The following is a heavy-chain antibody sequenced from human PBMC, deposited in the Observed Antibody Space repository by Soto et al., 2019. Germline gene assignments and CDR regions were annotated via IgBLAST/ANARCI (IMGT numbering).Heavy chain of an antibody. Sequence: QVQLVQSGAEVKKPGSSVKVSCKASGGTFSSYTISWVRQAPGQGLEWMGRIIPILGIANYAQKVQGRVTITADKSTSTAYMELSSLRSEDTAVYYCARIWFGVSVYFDYWGQGTLVTVSS. V-gene: IGHV1-69*02. J-gene: IGHJ4*02. CDR3: ARIWFGVSVYFDY. CDR1: GGTFSSYT. CDR2: IIPILGIA. D-gene: IGHD3-10*01.